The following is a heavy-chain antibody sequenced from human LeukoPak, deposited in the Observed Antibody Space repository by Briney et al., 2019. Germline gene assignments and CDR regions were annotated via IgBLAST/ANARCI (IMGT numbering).Heavy chain of an antibody. J-gene: IGHJ4*02. CDR1: GFTFSSYS. CDR3: AKDLRSSADSKMGAADY. D-gene: IGHD1-26*01. V-gene: IGHV3-21*01. CDR2: ISSSSSYI. Sequence: GGSLRLSCAASGFTFSSYSMNWVRQAPGKALEWVSSISSSSSYIYYADSVKGRFTISRDNAKNSLYLQMNSLRAEDTAVYYCAKDLRSSADSKMGAADYWGQGTLVTVSS.